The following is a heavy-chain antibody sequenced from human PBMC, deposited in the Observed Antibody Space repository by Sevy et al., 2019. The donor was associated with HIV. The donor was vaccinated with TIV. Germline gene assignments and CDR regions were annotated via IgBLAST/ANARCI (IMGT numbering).Heavy chain of an antibody. CDR3: TNDFIMVRGVIRHI. D-gene: IGHD3-10*01. V-gene: IGHV3-33*06. J-gene: IGHJ3*02. Sequence: GGSLRLSCAASGLTFRSYDMFWVRQAPGKGLEWVAVIWYDGSNKQYAESVKGRFTISRDNSKNTMYLQMNNLRDEDTAMYYCTNDFIMVRGVIRHIWGQGTMVTVSS. CDR2: IWYDGSNK. CDR1: GLTFRSYD.